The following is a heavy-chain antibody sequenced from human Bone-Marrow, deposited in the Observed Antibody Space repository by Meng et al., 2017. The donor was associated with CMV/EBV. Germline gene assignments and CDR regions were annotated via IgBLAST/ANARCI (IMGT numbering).Heavy chain of an antibody. Sequence: GGSLRLSCAASGFTFSSYAMHWVRQAPGKGLEWVAVISYDGSNKYYADSVKGRFTISRDNSKNTLYLQMNSLRAEDTAVYYCARVPLVLRFYYGMDVWGQGTTDTVPS. CDR3: ARVPLVLRFYYGMDV. V-gene: IGHV3-30-3*01. CDR2: ISYDGSNK. J-gene: IGHJ6*02. D-gene: IGHD3-3*01. CDR1: GFTFSSYA.